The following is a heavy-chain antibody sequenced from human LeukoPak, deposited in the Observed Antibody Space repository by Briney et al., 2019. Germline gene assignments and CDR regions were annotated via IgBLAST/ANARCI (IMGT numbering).Heavy chain of an antibody. J-gene: IGHJ6*03. Sequence: SETLSLTCTVSGGSISSSSYYWGWIRQPPGKGLEWIGSIYYSGSTYYNPSLKSRVTISVDTSKNQFSLKLSSVTAADTAVYYCARDRGVDSSGWYWSGPYYYYMDVWGKGTTVTVSS. V-gene: IGHV4-39*07. D-gene: IGHD6-19*01. CDR1: GGSISSSSYY. CDR2: IYYSGST. CDR3: ARDRGVDSSGWYWSGPYYYYMDV.